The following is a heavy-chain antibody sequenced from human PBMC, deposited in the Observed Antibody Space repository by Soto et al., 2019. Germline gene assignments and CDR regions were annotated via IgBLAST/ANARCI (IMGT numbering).Heavy chain of an antibody. CDR2: IYYSGST. CDR1: GGSISSYY. Sequence: SETLSLTCTVSGGSISSYYWSWIRQPPGKGLEWIGYIYYSGSTNYNPSLKSRVTISVDTSKNQFSLKLSSVTAADTAVYYCLRGGEEYSYGGPDAFDIWGEGTKVTFSS. J-gene: IGHJ3*02. V-gene: IGHV4-59*01. D-gene: IGHD5-18*01. CDR3: LRGGEEYSYGGPDAFDI.